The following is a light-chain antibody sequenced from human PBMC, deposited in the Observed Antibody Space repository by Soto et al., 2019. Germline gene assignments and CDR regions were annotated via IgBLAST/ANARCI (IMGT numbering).Light chain of an antibody. CDR3: SSYTSSSTYV. CDR2: EVS. V-gene: IGLV2-14*01. J-gene: IGLJ1*01. Sequence: QSALTQPASVSGSPGQSITISCTGTSSDLGGYNYVSWYQQHPGKAPKLMIYEVSNRPSGVSNRFSGSKSGNTASLIISGLQAEDEADYYCSSYTSSSTYVFGTGTKVTVL. CDR1: SSDLGGYNY.